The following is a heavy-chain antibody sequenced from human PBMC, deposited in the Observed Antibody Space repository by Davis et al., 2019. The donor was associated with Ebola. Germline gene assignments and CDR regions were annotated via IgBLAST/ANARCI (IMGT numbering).Heavy chain of an antibody. Sequence: GESLKLSCKGSGYSFTSHWIVWVRQMPGKGLTWMGIIYPGDSDTRYSPSFQGQVTIPADKSIRTVYLQWSSLKASDTAMYYCAYGDYAEYFQHWGQGTLVTVSS. J-gene: IGHJ1*01. D-gene: IGHD4-17*01. CDR2: IYPGDSDT. CDR3: AYGDYAEYFQH. V-gene: IGHV5-51*01. CDR1: GYSFTSHW.